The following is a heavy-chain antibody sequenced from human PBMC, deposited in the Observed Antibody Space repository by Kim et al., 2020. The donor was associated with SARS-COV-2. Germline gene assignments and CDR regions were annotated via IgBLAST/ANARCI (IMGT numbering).Heavy chain of an antibody. V-gene: IGHV3-74*01. Sequence: GGSLRLSCATSGFTFTDNWIHWVRQAPGKGLVWVARSFGDGTSTDYADSVKGRFTVSRDKAKNMVYLQMNSLTSDDTAVYYCARVASTGYYAADYFDYWGQGILVTVSS. D-gene: IGHD3-9*01. CDR2: SFGDGTST. CDR1: GFTFTDNW. J-gene: IGHJ4*02. CDR3: ARVASTGYYAADYFDY.